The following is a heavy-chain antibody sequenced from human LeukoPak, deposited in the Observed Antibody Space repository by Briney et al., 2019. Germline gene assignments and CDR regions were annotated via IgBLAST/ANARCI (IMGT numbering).Heavy chain of an antibody. CDR3: ARVLSSSWYDDAFDI. D-gene: IGHD6-13*01. CDR2: INHSGST. Sequence: SETLSLTCAVYGGSFSGYYWSWLRQPPGKGLEWIGEINHSGSTNYNPSLKSRVTISVDTSKNQFSLKLSSVTAADTAVYYCARVLSSSWYDDAFDIWGQGTMVTVSS. CDR1: GGSFSGYY. V-gene: IGHV4-34*01. J-gene: IGHJ3*02.